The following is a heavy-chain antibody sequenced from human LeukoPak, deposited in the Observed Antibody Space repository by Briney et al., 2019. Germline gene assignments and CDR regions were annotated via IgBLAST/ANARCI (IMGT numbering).Heavy chain of an antibody. Sequence: AASVKVSCKASGYTFTGSYMHWVRQAPGQGLEWMGWINPNSGGTTYPQKFQGRVTMTGDTSISTAYMELSRLRSDDTAVYYCARGAHSSSWDHFDCWGQGTLVTAS. J-gene: IGHJ4*02. CDR3: ARGAHSSSWDHFDC. V-gene: IGHV1-2*02. CDR1: GYTFTGSY. CDR2: INPNSGGT. D-gene: IGHD6-13*01.